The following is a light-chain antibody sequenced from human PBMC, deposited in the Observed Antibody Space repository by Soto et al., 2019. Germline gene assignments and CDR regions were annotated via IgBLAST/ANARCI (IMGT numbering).Light chain of an antibody. CDR3: QQYNSYS. CDR2: HAS. J-gene: IGKJ1*01. CDR1: QSISSW. V-gene: IGKV1-5*01. Sequence: DIKMTQSPSTLSASVGDRVTITCRASQSISSWLAWYQQKPGKSPKLLIYHASTLESGVPSRFSGSGSGTEFTLTISSLQPDDFATYYCQQYNSYSFGQGTKV.